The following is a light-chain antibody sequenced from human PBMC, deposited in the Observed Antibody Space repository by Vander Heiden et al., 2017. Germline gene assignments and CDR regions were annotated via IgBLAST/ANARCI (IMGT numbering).Light chain of an antibody. V-gene: IGLV3-25*02. Sequence: SYELPQPSSVSMSPGQTARITCSGDALPKQYAYWYQQKPGQAPGLVIFNDSERPSGIPERFSGSSSWTTVTLTISGVQAEEEADYDCQSADSSGTYEVFGTGTKVTVL. J-gene: IGLJ1*01. CDR1: ALPKQY. CDR2: NDS. CDR3: QSADSSGTYEV.